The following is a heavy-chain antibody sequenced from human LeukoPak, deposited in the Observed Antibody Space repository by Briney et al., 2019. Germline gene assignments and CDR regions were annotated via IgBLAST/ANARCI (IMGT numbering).Heavy chain of an antibody. CDR1: GYTLTELS. CDR2: FHPGDGET. CDR3: ATGSDGRYYFDY. D-gene: IGHD3-10*01. Sequence: ASVKLSCKVSGYTLTELSMHWVRQAPGKGLELMGGFHPGDGETIYAQKFQGRVTMAEDTSTDTAYMELSSLRSEDTAVYYCATGSDGRYYFDYWGQGTLVTVSS. V-gene: IGHV1-24*01. J-gene: IGHJ4*02.